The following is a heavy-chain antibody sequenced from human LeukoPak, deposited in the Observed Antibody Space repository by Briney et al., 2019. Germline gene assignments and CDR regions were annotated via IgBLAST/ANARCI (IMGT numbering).Heavy chain of an antibody. D-gene: IGHD3-16*02. CDR3: TRGPGYDYVWGTYRADY. J-gene: IGHJ4*02. CDR1: GFIFYSYA. CDR2: ITSSGSST. Sequence: GGSLRLSCSASGFIFYSYAMHWVRQAPGRGLEYVAAITSSGSSTFHANSVKGRFTISRDNSKNTLYLQMGSLRPEDMAVYFCTRGPGYDYVWGTYRADYWGQGTLVTVSS. V-gene: IGHV3-64*01.